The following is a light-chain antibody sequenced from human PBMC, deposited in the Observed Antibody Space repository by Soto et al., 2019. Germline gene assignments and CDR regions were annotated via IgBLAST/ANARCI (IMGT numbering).Light chain of an antibody. CDR3: GAWDTSLNGGL. J-gene: IGLJ2*01. V-gene: IGLV1-51*02. CDR1: TSNIGLND. Sequence: QSVLTQPPSVSAAPGQDVTISCSGSTSNIGLNDVAWYQQLPGTAPKLLLYENNKRPSGIPDRFSGSKSGTSATLGITGLRTGDEADYYCGAWDTSLNGGLFGGGTKLTVL. CDR2: ENN.